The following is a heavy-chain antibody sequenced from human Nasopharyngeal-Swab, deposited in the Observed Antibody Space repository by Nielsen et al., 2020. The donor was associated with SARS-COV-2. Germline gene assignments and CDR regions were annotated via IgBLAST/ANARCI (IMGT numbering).Heavy chain of an antibody. Sequence: SPTLSLTCAVSGYSISSGYYWGWIRQPPGKGLEWIGSIYHSGSTYYNPSLKSRVTISVDTSKNQFSLKLSSVTAADTAVYYCARVFGVVNPYYYYYYMDVWGKGTTVTVSS. V-gene: IGHV4-38-2*01. CDR1: GYSISSGYY. CDR3: ARVFGVVNPYYYYYYMDV. D-gene: IGHD3-3*01. CDR2: IYHSGST. J-gene: IGHJ6*03.